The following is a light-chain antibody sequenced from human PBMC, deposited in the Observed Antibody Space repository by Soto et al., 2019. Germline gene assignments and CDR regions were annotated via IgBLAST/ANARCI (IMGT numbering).Light chain of an antibody. CDR1: HSVDSN. CDR2: GAS. CDR3: QRYNNWPLT. J-gene: IGKJ4*01. Sequence: EIVMTQSPATLSVSPGEGATLSCRASHSVDSNLAWYQQKPGQAPRLLIFGASTRATGIPTRFSGGGSGTDFTLTISSLQSEDFAVYYCQRYNNWPLTFGGGTKVDIK. V-gene: IGKV3D-15*01.